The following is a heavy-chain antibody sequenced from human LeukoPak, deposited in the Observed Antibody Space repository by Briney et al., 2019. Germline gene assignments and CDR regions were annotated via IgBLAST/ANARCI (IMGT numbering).Heavy chain of an antibody. Sequence: GGSLRLSCVASGFTLSSYAMHWARQAPGKGLEWEAVISYDGSNKYYADSVRGRFTISRDNAKNTLYLQMNSLRAEDTAVYYCARALAVAGTGGFDPWGQGTLVTVSS. V-gene: IGHV3-30-3*01. J-gene: IGHJ5*02. CDR3: ARALAVAGTGGFDP. CDR1: GFTLSSYA. D-gene: IGHD6-19*01. CDR2: ISYDGSNK.